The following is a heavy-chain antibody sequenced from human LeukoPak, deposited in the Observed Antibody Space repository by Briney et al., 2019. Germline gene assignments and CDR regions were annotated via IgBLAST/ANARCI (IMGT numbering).Heavy chain of an antibody. CDR1: GFTFSSYT. D-gene: IGHD6-13*01. V-gene: IGHV3-23*01. Sequence: GGSLRLSCAASGFTFSSYTMNWVRQAPGKGLEWVSTISGSGGSAYYADSVKGRFTISRDYSKNTLYLQMNSLRAEDTAVYYCAKDWGIAAAGTPSLDYWGQGTLVTVSS. J-gene: IGHJ4*02. CDR2: ISGSGGSA. CDR3: AKDWGIAAAGTPSLDY.